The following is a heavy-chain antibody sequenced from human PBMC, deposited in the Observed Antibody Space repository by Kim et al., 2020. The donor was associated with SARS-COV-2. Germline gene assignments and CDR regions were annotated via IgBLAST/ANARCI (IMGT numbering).Heavy chain of an antibody. V-gene: IGHV4-59*13. J-gene: IGHJ5*02. CDR3: ARDLKPEYYYDSSGSSGWFDP. Sequence: SETLSLTCTVSGGSISSYYWSWIRQPPGKGLEWIGYIYYSGSTNYNPSLKSRVTISVDTSKNQFSLKLSSVTAADTAVYYCARDLKPEYYYDSSGSSGWFDPWGQGTLVTVSS. CDR2: IYYSGST. CDR1: GGSISSYY. D-gene: IGHD3-22*01.